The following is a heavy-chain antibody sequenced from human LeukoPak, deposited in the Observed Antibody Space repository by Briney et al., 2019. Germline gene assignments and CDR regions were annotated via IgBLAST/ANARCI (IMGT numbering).Heavy chain of an antibody. CDR2: IVPILGIA. D-gene: IGHD3-16*01. V-gene: IGHV1-69*04. J-gene: IGHJ6*02. Sequence: SVKVSCKASGGTFSSYAISWVRQAPGQGLEWMGRIVPILGIANYAQKFQGRVTITADKSTSTAYMELSSLRSEDTAVYYCARAVFGGVARVLYGMDVWGQGTTVTVSS. CDR3: ARAVFGGVARVLYGMDV. CDR1: GGTFSSYA.